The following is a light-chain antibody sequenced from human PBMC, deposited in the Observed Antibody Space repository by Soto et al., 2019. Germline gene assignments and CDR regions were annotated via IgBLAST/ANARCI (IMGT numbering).Light chain of an antibody. V-gene: IGKV3-20*01. CDR1: QSVSANN. J-gene: IGKJ1*01. CDR3: QQYGSSPRT. Sequence: EIVLTQSPGTLSLSPGERATLSCRASQSVSANNLAWYQQKAGQASRLLIYSASSRATGIPDRFSGSGSGTDFTLTLSRLEPEDLAVYYCQQYGSSPRTFGRGTKVEIK. CDR2: SAS.